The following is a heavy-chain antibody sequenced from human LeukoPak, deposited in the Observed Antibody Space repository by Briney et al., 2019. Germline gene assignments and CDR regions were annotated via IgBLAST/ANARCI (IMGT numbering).Heavy chain of an antibody. CDR2: INHSGST. J-gene: IGHJ4*02. D-gene: IGHD3-10*01. Sequence: PSETLSLTCAVYGGSFSGYYWSWIRQPPGKGLEWIGEINHSGSTNYNPSLKSRVTISVDTFKNQFSLKLSSVTAADTAVYYCARHSRLRAWFETEWGQGTLVTVSS. CDR3: ARHSRLRAWFETE. V-gene: IGHV4-34*01. CDR1: GGSFSGYY.